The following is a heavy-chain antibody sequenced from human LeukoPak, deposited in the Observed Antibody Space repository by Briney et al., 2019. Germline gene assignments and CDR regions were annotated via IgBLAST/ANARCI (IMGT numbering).Heavy chain of an antibody. CDR3: ARAETWGYYDSSGYYDY. CDR1: GDSVSSNSAA. J-gene: IGHJ4*02. CDR2: TYYRSKWYN. V-gene: IGHV6-1*01. D-gene: IGHD3-22*01. Sequence: SQTLSLTFAISGDSVSSNSAAWNWIRQSPSRGLEWLGRTYYRSKWYNDYAVSVKSRTTINPDTSKNQFSLQLNSVTPEDTAVYYCARAETWGYYDSSGYYDYWGQGTLVTVSS.